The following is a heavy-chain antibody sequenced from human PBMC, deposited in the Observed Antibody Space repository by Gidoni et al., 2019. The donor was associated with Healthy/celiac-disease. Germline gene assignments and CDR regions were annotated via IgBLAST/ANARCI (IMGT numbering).Heavy chain of an antibody. J-gene: IGHJ6*03. CDR2: IYYSGST. CDR3: ARNNGSSWSLGNYYYMDV. V-gene: IGHV4-59*01. CDR1: GGSISSYY. D-gene: IGHD6-13*01. Sequence: QVQLQESGPGLVKPSETLSLTCTVSGGSISSYYWSWIRQPPGKGLEWIGYIYYSGSTNYNPSLKSRVTISVDTSKNQFSLKLSSVTAADTAVYYCARNNGSSWSLGNYYYMDVWGKGTTVTVSS.